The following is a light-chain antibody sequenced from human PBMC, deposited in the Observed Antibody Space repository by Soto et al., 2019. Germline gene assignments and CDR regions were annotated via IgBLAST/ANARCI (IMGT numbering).Light chain of an antibody. CDR2: AAS. CDR3: QQSYSTFKT. V-gene: IGKV1-39*01. CDR1: QTINSY. Sequence: QMTRSPSSLSASVGDIVTTTCRASQTINSYLNWYQQKPGKAPKLLIYAASSLKSGVPSRFSGSGSGTDFTLTISNLQPEDFATYYCQQSYSTFKTFGQGTKVDIK. J-gene: IGKJ1*01.